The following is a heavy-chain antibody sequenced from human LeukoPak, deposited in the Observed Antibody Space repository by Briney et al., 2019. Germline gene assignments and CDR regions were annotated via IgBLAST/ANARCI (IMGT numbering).Heavy chain of an antibody. CDR3: ARVAVAGDLDY. J-gene: IGHJ4*02. V-gene: IGHV3-66*01. CDR2: IYSGGST. D-gene: IGHD6-19*01. Sequence: GGSLRLSCAASGFTVSSNHMSWVRQAPGEGLEWVSVIYSGGSTYYADSVKGRFTISRDNSKNTLYLQMNSLRAEDTAVYYCARVAVAGDLDYWGQGTLVTVSS. CDR1: GFTVSSNH.